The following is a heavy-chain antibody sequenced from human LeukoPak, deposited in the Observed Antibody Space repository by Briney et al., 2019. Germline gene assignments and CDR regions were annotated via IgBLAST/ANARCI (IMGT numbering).Heavy chain of an antibody. V-gene: IGHV1-2*02. D-gene: IGHD6-19*01. CDR3: ARGSSGWPRGSNYYYYYYMDV. CDR2: INPNSGGT. Sequence: ASVKVSCKASGYTFTGYYMHWVRQAPGQGLEWMGWINPNSGGTNYAQKFQGRVTMTRDTSISTAYMELSRLRSDDTAVYYCARGSSGWPRGSNYYYYYYMDVWGKGTTVTVSS. J-gene: IGHJ6*03. CDR1: GYTFTGYY.